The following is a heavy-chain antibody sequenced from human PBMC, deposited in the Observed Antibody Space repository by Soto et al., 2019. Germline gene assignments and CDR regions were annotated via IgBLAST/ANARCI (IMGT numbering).Heavy chain of an antibody. CDR3: AREPSI. Sequence: QVQLQESGPGLVKPSQTLSLTCTVSGGSISSGGYYWSWIRQHPGKGLERIGYIYYSGSTYYNPSLQSRVTISVDTSKRPCSTMRRSVTAADTPVYYCAREPSIWGQGTLVTVSS. CDR2: IYYSGST. V-gene: IGHV4-31*03. J-gene: IGHJ4*02. CDR1: GGSISSGGYY.